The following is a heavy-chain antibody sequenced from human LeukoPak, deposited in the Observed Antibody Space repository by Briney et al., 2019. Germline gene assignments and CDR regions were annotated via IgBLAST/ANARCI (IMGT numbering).Heavy chain of an antibody. CDR2: IYYGGST. Sequence: SETLPLTCTVSGGSISSSSYYWGWIRQPPGKGLEWIGSIYYGGSTYYNPSLKSRVTISVDTSKNQFSLKLSSVTAADTAVYYCAREYYYASGSYLYWGQGTLVTVSS. CDR1: GGSISSSSYY. J-gene: IGHJ4*02. CDR3: AREYYYASGSYLY. D-gene: IGHD3-10*01. V-gene: IGHV4-39*02.